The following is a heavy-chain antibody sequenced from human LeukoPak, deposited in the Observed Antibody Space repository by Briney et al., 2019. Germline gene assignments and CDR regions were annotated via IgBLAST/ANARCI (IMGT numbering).Heavy chain of an antibody. CDR2: IYTSGST. CDR3: ASYDFWSGYYKNDLTAEYFQH. Sequence: PSETLSLTCTVSGGSISSGSYYWSWIRQPAGKGLEWIGRIYTSGSTNYNPSLKSRVTISVDTSKNQFSLKLSSVTAADTAVYYCASYDFWSGYYKNDLTAEYFQHWGQGTLVTVSS. V-gene: IGHV4-61*02. D-gene: IGHD3-3*01. J-gene: IGHJ1*01. CDR1: GGSISSGSYY.